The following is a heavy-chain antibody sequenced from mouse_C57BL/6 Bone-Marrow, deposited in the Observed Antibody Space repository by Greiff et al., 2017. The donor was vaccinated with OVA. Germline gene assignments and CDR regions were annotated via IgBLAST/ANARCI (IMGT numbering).Heavy chain of an antibody. CDR2: IHPNSGST. D-gene: IGHD1-1*01. CDR3: ARDTAVVPYYFDY. V-gene: IGHV1-64*01. J-gene: IGHJ2*01. CDR1: GYTFTSYW. Sequence: QVQLQQPGAELVKPGASVKLSCKASGYTFTSYWMHWVKQRPGQGLEWIGMIHPNSGSTNYNEKFKSKATLTVDKSSSTAYMQLSSLTSEDSAVYYWARDTAVVPYYFDYWGQGTTLTVSS.